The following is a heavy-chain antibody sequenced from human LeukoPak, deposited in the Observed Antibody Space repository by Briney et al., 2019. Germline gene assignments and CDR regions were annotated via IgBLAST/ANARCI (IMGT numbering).Heavy chain of an antibody. D-gene: IGHD3-10*01. Sequence: AETLSLTCNVSGGSISSYYWSWIRQPPGKGLEGIGYIYYSGSTNYNQSLKSRVTISVDTSKSQFSLKLTSVTAADTAVYYCARQGGYLSPLGIWGHGTVVTVSS. CDR1: GGSISSYY. V-gene: IGHV4-59*08. CDR3: ARQGGYLSPLGI. J-gene: IGHJ3*02. CDR2: IYYSGST.